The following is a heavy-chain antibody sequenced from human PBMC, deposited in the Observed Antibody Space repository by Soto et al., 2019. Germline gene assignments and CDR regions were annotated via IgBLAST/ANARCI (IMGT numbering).Heavy chain of an antibody. J-gene: IGHJ5*02. CDR3: AKDGGREVDTAMALSNWFDP. D-gene: IGHD5-18*01. CDR1: GFTFSSYA. CDR2: ISGSGGST. Sequence: EVQLLESGGGLVQPGGSLRLSCAASGFTFSSYAMSWVRQAPGKGLEWVSAISGSGGSTYYADPVKGRFTISRDNSKNTLYLQMNSLRAEDTAVYYCAKDGGREVDTAMALSNWFDPWGQGTLVTVSS. V-gene: IGHV3-23*01.